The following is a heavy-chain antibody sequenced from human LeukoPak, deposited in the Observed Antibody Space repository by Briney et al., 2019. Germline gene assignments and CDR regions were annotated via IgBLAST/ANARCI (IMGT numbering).Heavy chain of an antibody. D-gene: IGHD2-15*01. CDR3: ARPGMYCSGGNCRSHDAFDI. CDR2: IYYTENT. CDR1: GGSISSYY. Sequence: PSETLSLTCTVSGGSISSYYWSWIRQPPGKGLEWIGYIYYTENTNYNPSLKSRVTISVDTSRYQFSLKLSSVTAADTAVYYCARPGMYCSGGNCRSHDAFDIWGQGTMVTVSS. V-gene: IGHV4-59*08. J-gene: IGHJ3*02.